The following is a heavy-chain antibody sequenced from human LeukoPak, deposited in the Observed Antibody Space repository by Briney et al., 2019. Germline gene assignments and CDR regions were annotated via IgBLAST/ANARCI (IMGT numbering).Heavy chain of an antibody. V-gene: IGHV4-34*01. Sequence: PSETLSLTCAVYGGSFSGYYWSWIRQPPGKGLEWIGEINHSGSTNYNPSLKSRVTISVDTSKNQFSLKLSSVTAADTAVYYCARGQAEGGYYDSSGYYVNDYWGQGTLATVSS. J-gene: IGHJ4*02. D-gene: IGHD3-22*01. CDR1: GGSFSGYY. CDR2: INHSGST. CDR3: ARGQAEGGYYDSSGYYVNDY.